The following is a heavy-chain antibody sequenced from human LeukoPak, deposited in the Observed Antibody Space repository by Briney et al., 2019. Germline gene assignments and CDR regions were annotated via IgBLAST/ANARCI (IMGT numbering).Heavy chain of an antibody. CDR1: GGSFRGYY. CDR2: INHSGST. V-gene: IGHV4-34*01. Sequence: SETLSLTCAVYGGSFRGYYWSWIRQPPGKGLEWSGEINHSGSTNYNASLKRRVTISVDTSKNQFSLKLSSVTAADTAVYYCARGYTLGQSRKRIGNYYFDYWGQGTLVTVSS. D-gene: IGHD1-7*01. J-gene: IGHJ4*02. CDR3: ARGYTLGQSRKRIGNYYFDY.